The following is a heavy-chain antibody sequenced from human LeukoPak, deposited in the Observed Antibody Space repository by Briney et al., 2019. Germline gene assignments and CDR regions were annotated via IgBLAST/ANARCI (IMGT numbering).Heavy chain of an antibody. J-gene: IGHJ6*02. CDR1: GFTFSGYG. Sequence: GGSLRLSCAASGFTFSGYGMHWVRQAPGKGLEWVAVISYDGSNKYYADSVKGRFTISRDNSKNTLYLQMNSLRAEDTAVYYCAKDSGNYYGMDVWGQGTTVTVSS. CDR2: ISYDGSNK. V-gene: IGHV3-30*18. CDR3: AKDSGNYYGMDV. D-gene: IGHD3-10*01.